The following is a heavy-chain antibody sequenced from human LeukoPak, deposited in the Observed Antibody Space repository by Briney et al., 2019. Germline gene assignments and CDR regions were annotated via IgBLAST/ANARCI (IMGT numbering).Heavy chain of an antibody. J-gene: IGHJ5*02. Sequence: PSETLSLTCTVSGGSISSGSYYWSWIRQPAGKGLEWIGRIYTSGSTNYNPSLKSRVTISVDTSKNQFSLKLSSVTAADTAVYYCARVGAYCSSTSCNWFDPWGQGTLVTVSS. CDR1: GGSISSGSYY. CDR2: IYTSGST. CDR3: ARVGAYCSSTSCNWFDP. D-gene: IGHD2-2*01. V-gene: IGHV4-61*02.